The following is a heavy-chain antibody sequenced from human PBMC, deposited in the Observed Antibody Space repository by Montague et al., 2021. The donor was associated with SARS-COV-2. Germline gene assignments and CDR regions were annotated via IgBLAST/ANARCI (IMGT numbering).Heavy chain of an antibody. CDR1: GFTFSSYS. CDR2: ISGSGGNT. CDR3: AKDLSLLWFGELSPLGYYYGMDV. J-gene: IGHJ6*02. Sequence: SLRLSCAASGFTFSSYSMSWVRQAPGKGLEWVSAISGSGGNTYYADSMKGRFTISRDNSKNKLYLQMNSKRAEDTAVYYCAKDLSLLWFGELSPLGYYYGMDVWGQGTTVTVSS. V-gene: IGHV3-23*01. D-gene: IGHD3-10*01.